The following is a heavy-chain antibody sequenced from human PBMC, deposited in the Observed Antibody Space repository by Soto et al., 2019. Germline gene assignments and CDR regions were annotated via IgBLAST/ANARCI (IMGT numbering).Heavy chain of an antibody. Sequence: QVQLQESGPGLVKPSETLSLTCTVSGGSISSYYWSWIREPPGKGLAWIGYIYYSGSTNYNPSLKCRVTISVDTSKNQCSLKPSSVTAADTAVYYCARVKYSSYPAYYYYGMDVWGQGTTVTVSP. J-gene: IGHJ6*01. V-gene: IGHV4-59*01. CDR1: GGSISSYY. CDR2: IYYSGST. D-gene: IGHD6-6*01. CDR3: ARVKYSSYPAYYYYGMDV.